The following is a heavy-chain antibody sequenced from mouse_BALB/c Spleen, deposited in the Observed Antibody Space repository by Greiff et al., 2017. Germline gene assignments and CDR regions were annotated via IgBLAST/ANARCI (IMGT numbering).Heavy chain of an antibody. CDR3: ASVCGYDLYFDV. CDR1: GFTFTDYY. CDR2: IRNKANGYTT. D-gene: IGHD2-2*01. Sequence: DVKLVESGGGLVQPGGSLRLSCATSGFTFTDYYMSWVRQPPGKTLEWLAFIRNKANGYTTEYSASVKGRFTISRDNSQSILYLQMNTLRAEDSAAYYCASVCGYDLYFDVWGAGTTVTVSS. J-gene: IGHJ1*01. V-gene: IGHV7-3*02.